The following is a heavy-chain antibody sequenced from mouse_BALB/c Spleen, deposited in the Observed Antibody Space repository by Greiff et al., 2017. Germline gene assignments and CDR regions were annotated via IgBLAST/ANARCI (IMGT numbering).Heavy chain of an antibody. J-gene: IGHJ4*01. V-gene: IGHV5-6*01. D-gene: IGHD1-1*01. CDR2: ISSGGSYT. CDR1: GFTFSSYG. Sequence: EVHLVESGGDLVKPGGSLKLSCAASGFTFSSYGMSWVRQTPDKRLEWVATISSGGSYTYYPDSVKGRFTISRDNAKNTLYLQMSSLKSEDTAMYYCARHDAIGSSYDYYAMDYWGQGTSVTVSS. CDR3: ARHDAIGSSYDYYAMDY.